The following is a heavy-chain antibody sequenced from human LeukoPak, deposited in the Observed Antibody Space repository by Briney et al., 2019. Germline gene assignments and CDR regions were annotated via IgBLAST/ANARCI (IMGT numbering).Heavy chain of an antibody. CDR2: ISSSSNYV. CDR1: GFTFSDYA. V-gene: IGHV3-21*01. Sequence: PGGSLRLSCAASGFTFSDYAMNWVRQAPGQGLEWVSSISSSSNYVYYAASVQGRFTISRDNTKNSLYLQMNSLRAEDTAVYYCTRDFDWFRNQYDYWGQGTLVTVSS. J-gene: IGHJ4*02. D-gene: IGHD3-9*01. CDR3: TRDFDWFRNQYDY.